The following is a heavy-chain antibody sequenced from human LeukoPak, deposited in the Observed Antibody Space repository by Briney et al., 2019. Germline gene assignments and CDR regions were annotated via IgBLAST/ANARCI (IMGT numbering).Heavy chain of an antibody. CDR1: GYTFTSYD. CDR2: MNPNSGNT. CDR3: ARSYYYGSGKNYMDV. V-gene: IGHV1-8*01. J-gene: IGHJ6*03. Sequence: ASVTVSCTASGYTFTSYDINWVRQAPGQGLEWMGWMNPNSGNTGYAQKFQGRVTMTRNTSISTAYMELSSLRSEDTAVYYCARSYYYGSGKNYMDVWGKGTTVTVSS. D-gene: IGHD3-10*01.